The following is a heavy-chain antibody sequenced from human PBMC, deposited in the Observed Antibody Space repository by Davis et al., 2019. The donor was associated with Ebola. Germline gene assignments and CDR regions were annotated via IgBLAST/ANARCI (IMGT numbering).Heavy chain of an antibody. CDR1: GFTFSSYS. CDR2: ISSSSSYI. D-gene: IGHD4-17*01. CDR3: AKTMGRTTVNYYYYYGMDV. J-gene: IGHJ6*02. Sequence: PGGSLRLSCAASGFTFSSYSMDWVRQAPGKGLEWVSSISSSSSYIYYADSVKGRFTISRDNAKNSLYLQMNSLRAEDTAVYYCAKTMGRTTVNYYYYYGMDVWGQGTTVTVSS. V-gene: IGHV3-21*04.